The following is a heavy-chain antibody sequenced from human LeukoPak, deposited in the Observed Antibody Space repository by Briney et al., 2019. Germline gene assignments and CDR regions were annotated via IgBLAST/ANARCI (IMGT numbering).Heavy chain of an antibody. V-gene: IGHV1-18*01. CDR1: GYTFTSYG. CDR3: ARIVAVMIWFDP. CDR2: ISAYNGNT. J-gene: IGHJ5*02. D-gene: IGHD2-2*01. Sequence: ASVKVSCKASGYTFTSYGISWVRQAPGQGLEWMGWISAYNGNTNYAQKLQGRVTMTTDKSTSTAYMELSSLRSEDTAVYYCARIVAVMIWFDPWGQGTLVTVSS.